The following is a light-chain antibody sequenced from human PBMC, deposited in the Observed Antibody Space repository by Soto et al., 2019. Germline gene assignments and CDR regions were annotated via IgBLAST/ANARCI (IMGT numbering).Light chain of an antibody. CDR1: SSNIGAGYD. CDR3: SSYTSSTFYV. CDR2: EVS. Sequence: QSVLTQPPSLSGAPGQRVTISCTGSSSNIGAGYDVHWYQQHPGKAPKLMIYEVSNRPSGVSNRSSGSKSGNTASLTISGLQAEDEADYYCSSYTSSTFYVFGTGTKVTVL. J-gene: IGLJ1*01. V-gene: IGLV1-40*01.